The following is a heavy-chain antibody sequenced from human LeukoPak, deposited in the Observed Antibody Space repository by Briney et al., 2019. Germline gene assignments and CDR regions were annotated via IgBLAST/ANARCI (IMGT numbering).Heavy chain of an antibody. J-gene: IGHJ4*02. Sequence: GAPVKVSCKASGYTFPSYFMHWVGQAPGQGLEWMGIINPTGGSTTYAQKFQGRVTMTRDTSTSTVYMELSSLRSDDTAVYYCARTAARRFDYWGQGTLVTVSS. V-gene: IGHV1-46*01. CDR3: ARTAARRFDY. D-gene: IGHD6-6*01. CDR2: INPTGGST. CDR1: GYTFPSYF.